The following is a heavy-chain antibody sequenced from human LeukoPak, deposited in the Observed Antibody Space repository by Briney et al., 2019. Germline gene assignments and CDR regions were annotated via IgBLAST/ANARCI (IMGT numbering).Heavy chain of an antibody. Sequence: PGRSLRLSCAASGFTFSNYAMHWGRQAPGKGLEWVAVISYDGSNKDYADSVKGRFTISRDNSKNTLYLQMNSLRAEDTAVYYCARSSSGWYYYWGQGIMVTVSS. V-gene: IGHV3-30-3*01. CDR1: GFTFSNYA. J-gene: IGHJ4*02. D-gene: IGHD6-19*01. CDR3: ARSSSGWYYY. CDR2: ISYDGSNK.